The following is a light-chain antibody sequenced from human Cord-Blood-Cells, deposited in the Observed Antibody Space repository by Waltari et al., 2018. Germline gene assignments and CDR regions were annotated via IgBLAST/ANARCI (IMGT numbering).Light chain of an antibody. CDR2: DAS. CDR3: QQRSNWPWT. V-gene: IGKV3-11*01. CDR1: QSVSSY. J-gene: IGKJ1*01. Sequence: EIVLTQSPATLSLSPGERATLSCRASQSVSSYLSWYQQKPGQAPRLLIYDASNRATGIPARFSGSRCWTDFTLTISSLEPEDFAVYYCQQRSNWPWTFGQGTKVEIK.